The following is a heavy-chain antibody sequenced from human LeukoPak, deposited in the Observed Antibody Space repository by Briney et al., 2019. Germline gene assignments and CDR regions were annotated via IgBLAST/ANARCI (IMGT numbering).Heavy chain of an antibody. CDR1: GYSFTSYW. V-gene: IGHV5-51*01. Sequence: GESLKISCKGSGYSFTSYWIGWVRQLPGKGLDWMGIIYAGESDTRYSPSFQAQVTISADKSISTAYLQWSGLKASDTAMYYCASGEDWNYAFDYWGQGTLVTVSS. CDR3: ASGEDWNYAFDY. CDR2: IYAGESDT. J-gene: IGHJ4*02. D-gene: IGHD1-7*01.